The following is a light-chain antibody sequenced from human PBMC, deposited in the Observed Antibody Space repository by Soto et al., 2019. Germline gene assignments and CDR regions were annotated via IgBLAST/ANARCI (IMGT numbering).Light chain of an antibody. J-gene: IGKJ3*01. Sequence: DIQMTQSPPSLSASVGDTVTITCRASQGISNYLAWYQQKPGKVPKLLIYAASTLPSGVPSRFSGSASGTDFTLTISSLQSEDVATYYCQQYDSVPFTFGPGTKVEIK. V-gene: IGKV1-27*01. CDR3: QQYDSVPFT. CDR1: QGISNY. CDR2: AAS.